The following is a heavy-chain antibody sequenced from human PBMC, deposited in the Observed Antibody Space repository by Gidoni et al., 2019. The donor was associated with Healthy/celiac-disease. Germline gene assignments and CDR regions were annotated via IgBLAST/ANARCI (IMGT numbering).Heavy chain of an antibody. Sequence: QVQLVPSGAAVKKPGASVKVSCKASGSTFTRYGISWVRQAPGQGLEWMGWISAYNGNTNYAQKLQGRVTMTTDTSTSTAYMELRSLRSDDTAVYYCAREFAKPEYYDFWSGYYIWGQGTLVTVSS. V-gene: IGHV1-18*01. CDR1: GSTFTRYG. D-gene: IGHD3-3*01. CDR3: AREFAKPEYYDFWSGYYI. J-gene: IGHJ4*02. CDR2: ISAYNGNT.